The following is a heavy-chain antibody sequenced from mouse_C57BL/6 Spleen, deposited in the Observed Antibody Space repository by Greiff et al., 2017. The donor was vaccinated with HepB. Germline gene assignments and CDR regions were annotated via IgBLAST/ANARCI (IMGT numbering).Heavy chain of an antibody. CDR1: GYTFTDYE. Sequence: VKLQESGAELVRPGASVTLSCKASGYTFTDYEMHWVKQTPVHGLEWIGAIDPETGGTAYNQKFKGKAILTADKSSSTAYMELRSLTSDDSAVYYCTRGVLKDYWGQGTTLTVSS. V-gene: IGHV1-15*01. CDR2: IDPETGGT. J-gene: IGHJ2*01. CDR3: TRGVLKDY.